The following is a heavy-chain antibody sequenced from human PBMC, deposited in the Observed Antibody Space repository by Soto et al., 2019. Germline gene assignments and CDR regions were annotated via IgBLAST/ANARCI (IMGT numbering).Heavy chain of an antibody. CDR1: GYTFTSYA. CDR3: ARDLTTVHWYFDL. D-gene: IGHD4-17*01. Sequence: ASVKVSCKASGYTFTSYAMHWVRQAPGQRLEWMGWINAGNGNTKYSQKFQGRVTITRDTSASTAYMELSSLRAEDTAVYYCARDLTTVHWYFDLWGRGTLVTVSS. V-gene: IGHV1-3*01. CDR2: INAGNGNT. J-gene: IGHJ2*01.